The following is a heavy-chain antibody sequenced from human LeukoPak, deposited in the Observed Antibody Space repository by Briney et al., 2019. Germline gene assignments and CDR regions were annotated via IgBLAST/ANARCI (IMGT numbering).Heavy chain of an antibody. CDR2: IKPDSGGT. CDR1: GYTFTDHY. Sequence: ASVKVSCKASGYTFTDHYTHWVRQAPGQGLEWMGWIKPDSGGTNYAQKFKGRVTMTRDMSISTAYMELSSLRSDDTAVYYCARDLGGNSFDYWGQGTLVTVSS. J-gene: IGHJ4*02. D-gene: IGHD4-23*01. CDR3: ARDLGGNSFDY. V-gene: IGHV1-2*02.